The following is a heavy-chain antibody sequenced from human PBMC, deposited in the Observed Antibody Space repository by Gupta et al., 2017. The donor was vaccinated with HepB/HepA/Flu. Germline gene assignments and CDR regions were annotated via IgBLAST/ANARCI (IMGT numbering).Heavy chain of an antibody. D-gene: IGHD3-3*01. CDR2: ISAYNGNT. CDR3: ARDRSSITIGGGVIPEYFQH. CDR1: GYTFTSYG. J-gene: IGHJ1*01. V-gene: IGHV1-18*01. Sequence: QVQLVQSAAEVKKPGASVKVSCKASGYTFTSYGISWVRQAPGQGLEWMGWISAYNGNTNYAQKIQGRGTMTTDTSTSTGDMERRRMRSDETAVYYCARDRSSITIGGGVIPEYFQHGGHGTMVTVYS.